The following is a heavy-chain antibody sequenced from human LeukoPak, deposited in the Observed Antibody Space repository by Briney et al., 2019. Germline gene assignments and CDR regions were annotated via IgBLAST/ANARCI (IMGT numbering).Heavy chain of an antibody. CDR1: GLTFDDYA. V-gene: IGHV3-9*03. CDR3: AKASGSYYYYYIGV. Sequence: TGRSLRLSCAASGLTFDDYAMHWVRQAPGKGLEWVSGISWNSGNIDYADSVKGRFTISRDNAKNSLYLQMNSLRAEDMALYYCAKASGSYYYYYIGVWGKGTTVTVSS. J-gene: IGHJ6*03. D-gene: IGHD3-10*01. CDR2: ISWNSGNI.